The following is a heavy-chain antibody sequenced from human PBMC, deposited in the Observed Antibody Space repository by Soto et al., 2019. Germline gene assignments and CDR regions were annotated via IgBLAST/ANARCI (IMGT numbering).Heavy chain of an antibody. CDR2: ISYDGSNK. CDR3: AMGSYFDN. V-gene: IGHV3-30*03. J-gene: IGHJ4*02. CDR1: GFTFSSYG. D-gene: IGHD1-26*01. Sequence: GGSLRLSCAASGFTFSSYGMHWVRQAPGKGLEWVAVISYDGSNKYYADSVKGRFTISRDNSKNTLYLQMNSLRAEDTAVYYCAMGSYFDNWGRGTLVTVSS.